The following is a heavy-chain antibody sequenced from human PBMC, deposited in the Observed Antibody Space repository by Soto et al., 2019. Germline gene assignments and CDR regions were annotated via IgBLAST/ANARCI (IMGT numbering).Heavy chain of an antibody. Sequence: QVQLMQSGAEVKKPGSSVKVSCKASGGTFTSYAISWVRQAPGQGREWMGGLTPIFGTANYVQKYQGRVTITAEGSTSTAYMGLSSLRSEDTAVYYCARRRFSGTYYFDYWGQGPLVTVSS. CDR1: GGTFTSYA. D-gene: IGHD1-26*01. V-gene: IGHV1-69*01. CDR3: ARRRFSGTYYFDY. CDR2: LTPIFGTA. J-gene: IGHJ4*02.